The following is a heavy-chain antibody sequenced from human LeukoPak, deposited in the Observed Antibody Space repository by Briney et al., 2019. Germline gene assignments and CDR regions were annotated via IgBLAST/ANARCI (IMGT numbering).Heavy chain of an antibody. D-gene: IGHD5-18*01. J-gene: IGHJ5*02. CDR2: ISGSGGST. CDR1: GFTFSSYW. Sequence: GGSLRLSCAASGFTFSSYWMSWVRQAPGKGLEWVSAISGSGGSTYYADSVKGRFTISRDNSKNTLYLQMNSLRAEDTAVYYCANGQFWIQPYWFDPWGQGTLVTVSS. V-gene: IGHV3-23*01. CDR3: ANGQFWIQPYWFDP.